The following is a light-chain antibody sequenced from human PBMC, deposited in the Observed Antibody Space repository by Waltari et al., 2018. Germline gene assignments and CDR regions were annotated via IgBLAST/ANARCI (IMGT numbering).Light chain of an antibody. V-gene: IGLV3-19*01. CDR1: SLRSYY. J-gene: IGLJ2*01. CDR2: GKN. Sequence: SSELTQDPAVSVALGQTVRITCQGDSLRSYYASWYQQKPGRAPVLVIYGKNNRPSGIPDRFSGSSSVNTAALTITGAQAEDEANYYCNSRDSSGNHVVFGGGTKLTVL. CDR3: NSRDSSGNHVV.